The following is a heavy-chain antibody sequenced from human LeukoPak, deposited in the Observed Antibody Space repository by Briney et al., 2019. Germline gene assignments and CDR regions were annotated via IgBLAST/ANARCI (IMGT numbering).Heavy chain of an antibody. CDR2: IISYSDNP. J-gene: IGHJ4*02. D-gene: IGHD4-11*01. V-gene: IGHV1-18*01. Sequence: GASVKVSCKASGYTFTSYYITWVRQAPGQGLEWMGWIISYSDNPTYARNLQGRVTMTTDTSTSTAYMELRSLRSDDTALYYCARVKDDYSYFDSWGQGTLVTVSS. CDR3: ARVKDDYSYFDS. CDR1: GYTFTSYY.